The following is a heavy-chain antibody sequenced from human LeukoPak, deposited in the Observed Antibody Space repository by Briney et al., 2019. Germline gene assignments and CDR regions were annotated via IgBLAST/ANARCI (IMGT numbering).Heavy chain of an antibody. D-gene: IGHD3-22*01. CDR2: IIPIFGTA. J-gene: IGHJ2*01. CDR3: ASPYYYDSSGYQRAHWYFDL. V-gene: IGHV1-69*05. Sequence: SVKVSCKASGGTCSSYAISWVRQAPGQGLEWMGGIIPIFGTANYAQKFQGRVTITTDESTSTAYMELSSLRSEDTAVYYCASPYYYDSSGYQRAHWYFDLWGRGTLVTVSS. CDR1: GGTCSSYA.